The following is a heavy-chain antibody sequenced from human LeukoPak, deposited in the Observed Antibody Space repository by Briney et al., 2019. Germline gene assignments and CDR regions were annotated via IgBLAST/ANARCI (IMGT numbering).Heavy chain of an antibody. V-gene: IGHV1-69*04. D-gene: IGHD2-15*01. CDR3: AREAVVVAAMGPYYYYYGMDV. CDR1: GGTFSSYA. J-gene: IGHJ6*02. Sequence: ASVKVSCKASGGTFSSYAIIWVRQAPGQGLEWMGRIIPIVGIANYAQKFQGRVTITADKSTSTAYMELSSLRSEDTAVYYCAREAVVVAAMGPYYYYYGMDVWGQGTTVTVSS. CDR2: IIPIVGIA.